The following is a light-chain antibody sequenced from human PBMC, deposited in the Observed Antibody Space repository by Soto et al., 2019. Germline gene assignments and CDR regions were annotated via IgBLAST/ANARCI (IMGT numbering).Light chain of an antibody. V-gene: IGLV2-14*01. CDR1: TSDVGGYNY. Sequence: QSALTQPASVSGSPGQSITISCTGTTSDVGGYNYVSWYQQHPGKAPKLMIYELSNRPSGVSDRFSGSRSDNTASLTISGLQPDDEADYYCNSYTGSNLVIFGGGTKVTVL. CDR3: NSYTGSNLVI. CDR2: ELS. J-gene: IGLJ2*01.